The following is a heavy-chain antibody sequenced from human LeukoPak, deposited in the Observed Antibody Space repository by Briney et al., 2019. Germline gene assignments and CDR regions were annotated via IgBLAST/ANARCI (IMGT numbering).Heavy chain of an antibody. Sequence: PGGSLRLSCAASGFTFSSYWMSWVRQAPGKGLEWVANIKQDGSEKYYVDSVKGRFTISRDNAENSLYLQMNSLRAEDTAVYYCARGLSGWYFDYWGQGTLVTVSS. CDR2: IKQDGSEK. D-gene: IGHD6-19*01. CDR1: GFTFSSYW. V-gene: IGHV3-7*03. J-gene: IGHJ4*02. CDR3: ARGLSGWYFDY.